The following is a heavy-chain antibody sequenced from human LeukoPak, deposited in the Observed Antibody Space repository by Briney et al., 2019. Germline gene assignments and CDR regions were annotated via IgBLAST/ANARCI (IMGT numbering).Heavy chain of an antibody. V-gene: IGHV3-11*05. J-gene: IGHJ4*02. CDR1: GFTFSDYY. CDR2: ISSSSSYT. Sequence: GGSLRLSCAASGFTFSDYYMSWIRQAPGKGLEWVSYISSSSSYTNYADSVKGRFTISRDNAKNSLYLQMNSLRAEDTAVYYCAKGGSSSWYPFDYWGQGTLVTVSA. D-gene: IGHD6-13*01. CDR3: AKGGSSSWYPFDY.